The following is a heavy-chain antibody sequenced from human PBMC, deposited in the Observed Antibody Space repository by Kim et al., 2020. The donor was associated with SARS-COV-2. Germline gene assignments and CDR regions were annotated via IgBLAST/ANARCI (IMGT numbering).Heavy chain of an antibody. V-gene: IGHV4-38-2*02. CDR3: ARVHTSSWEIDY. CDR1: GYSITSGYY. J-gene: IGHJ4*02. D-gene: IGHD6-13*01. Sequence: SETLSLTCSVSGYSITSGYYWAWIRQPPGKGLQWIGNLFHSGSTYYTPSLKSRVTTSLDTSRNQFSLNLSSVTVADTVVYYCARVHTSSWEIDYWGQGT. CDR2: LFHSGST.